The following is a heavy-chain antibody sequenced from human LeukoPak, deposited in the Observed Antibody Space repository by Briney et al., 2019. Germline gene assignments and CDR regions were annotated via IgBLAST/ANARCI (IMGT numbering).Heavy chain of an antibody. CDR3: ARHADRGSYYDY. CDR2: IYYSGST. V-gene: IGHV4-59*08. Sequence: SSETLSLTSTVSGGSISSYYWSWIRQPPGKGLEWIGYIYYSGSTNYNPSLKSRVTISVDTSKNQFSLKLSSVTAADTAVYYCARHADRGSYYDYWGQGTLVTVSS. D-gene: IGHD1-26*01. CDR1: GGSISSYY. J-gene: IGHJ4*02.